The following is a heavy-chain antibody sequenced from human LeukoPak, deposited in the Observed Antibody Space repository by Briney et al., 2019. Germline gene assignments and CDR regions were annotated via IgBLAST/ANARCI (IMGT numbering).Heavy chain of an antibody. V-gene: IGHV1-2*02. D-gene: IGHD2-15*01. CDR2: INPNSGGT. Sequence: ASVKVSCKASGYTFTGYYMNWVRQAPGQGLEWMGWINPNSGGTNYAQKFQGRVTMTRDTSISTAYMELSRLRSDDTAVYYCASGGGSCSGGSCYSSNWFDPWGQGTLVTVSS. CDR3: ASGGGSCSGGSCYSSNWFDP. CDR1: GYTFTGYY. J-gene: IGHJ5*02.